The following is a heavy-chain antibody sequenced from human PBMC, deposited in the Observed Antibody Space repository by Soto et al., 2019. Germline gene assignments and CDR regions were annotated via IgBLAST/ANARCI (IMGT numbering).Heavy chain of an antibody. CDR1: GFTFSSYG. V-gene: IGHV3-33*01. D-gene: IGHD6-19*01. CDR3: ARGGSSGWYSGYMDV. J-gene: IGHJ6*03. CDR2: IWYDGSNK. Sequence: QVQLVESGGGVVQPGRSLRLSCAASGFTFSSYGMHWVRQAPGKGLEWVAVIWYDGSNKYYADSVKGRFTISRDNSKNMLYLQMNSLRAEDTAVYYCARGGSSGWYSGYMDVWGKGTTVTVSS.